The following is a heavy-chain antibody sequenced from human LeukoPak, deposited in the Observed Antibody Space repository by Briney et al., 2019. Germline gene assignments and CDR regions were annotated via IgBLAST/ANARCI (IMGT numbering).Heavy chain of an antibody. V-gene: IGHV3-33*01. J-gene: IGHJ6*02. CDR3: ARDHAVGGMDV. Sequence: GGSLRLSCAASGFTFSSYGMHWVCQAPGKGLEWVAVIWYDGSNKYYADSVKGRFTISRDNSKNTLYLRMNSLRAEDTAVYYCARDHAVGGMDVWGQGTTVTVSS. CDR1: GFTFSSYG. CDR2: IWYDGSNK.